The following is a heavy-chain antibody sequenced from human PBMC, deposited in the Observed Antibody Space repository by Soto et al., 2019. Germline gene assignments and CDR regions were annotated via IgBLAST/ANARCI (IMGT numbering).Heavy chain of an antibody. CDR1: AHTLTEPS. V-gene: IGHV1-24*01. CDR2: FDPEDAET. J-gene: IGHJ3*02. D-gene: IGHD3-22*01. Sequence: ASVKVSCKVSAHTLTEPSMHWVRQAPGKGLEWMGGFDPEDAETVYAQKFQGRVTMTVDTSTDTAYMELSRLRSEDTAFYYCPTRPYYYDTFLWSGTRVHEAFDIWGQGTLVTVSS. CDR3: PTRPYYYDTFLWSGTRVHEAFDI.